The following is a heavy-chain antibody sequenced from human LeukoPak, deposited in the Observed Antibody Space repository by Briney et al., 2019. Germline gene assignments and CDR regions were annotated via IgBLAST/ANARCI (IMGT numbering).Heavy chain of an antibody. Sequence: ASVKVSCKACGFTFTIYPRHWVRQAPGQGLEWMGIINPSGGSTTYAQKFQGRVTMTRDTSTSTVYMELSSLRSEDTAVYYCATGRGYSYAIANGYGGQGTLVTVSS. CDR3: ATGRGYSYAIANGY. CDR2: INPSGGST. CDR1: GFTFTIYP. J-gene: IGHJ4*02. V-gene: IGHV1-46*01. D-gene: IGHD5-18*01.